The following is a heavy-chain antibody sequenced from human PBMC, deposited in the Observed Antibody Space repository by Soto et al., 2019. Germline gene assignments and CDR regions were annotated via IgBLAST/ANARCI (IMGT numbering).Heavy chain of an antibody. CDR1: GYTFTSYQ. D-gene: IGHD6-13*01. J-gene: IGHJ1*01. CDR2: INPSGGTT. V-gene: IGHV1-46*03. CDR3: ARTSRYSSTWPAVTTPVDEYFQY. Sequence: QVQLVQSGAEVKKPGASVKVSCRASGYTFTSYQMHWVRQAPGQGLEWIGIINPSGGTTSYAQSIQGRVTMTRDTSTSTVLMELSSLRSEDTAVYFCARTSRYSSTWPAVTTPVDEYFQYWGQGTLVTVSS.